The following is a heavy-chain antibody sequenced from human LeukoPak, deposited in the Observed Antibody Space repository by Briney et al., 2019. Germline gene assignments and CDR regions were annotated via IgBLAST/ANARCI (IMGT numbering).Heavy chain of an antibody. CDR2: ITPLFGTA. Sequence: ASVKVSCKASGGTFSRYTLSWVRQSPGQGLEWMGGITPLFGTANYAQKFQGRVTITADESTSTAYMELSSLRSEDTAVYYCAREGTVAYYGMDVWGQGTTVTVSS. CDR1: GGTFSRYT. J-gene: IGHJ6*02. CDR3: AREGTVAYYGMDV. V-gene: IGHV1-69*13. D-gene: IGHD4-11*01.